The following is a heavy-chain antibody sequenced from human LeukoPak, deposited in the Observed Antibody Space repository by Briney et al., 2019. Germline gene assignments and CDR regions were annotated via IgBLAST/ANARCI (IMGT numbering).Heavy chain of an antibody. CDR1: GGSISSGDYY. J-gene: IGHJ3*02. Sequence: PSETLSLTCTVSGGSISSGDYYWSWIRQPPGKGLEWIGYIYYSGSTYYNPSLKSRVTISVDTSKNQFSLKLSSVTAADTAVYYCARGASFLAWLSGAFDIWGQGTMVTVSS. V-gene: IGHV4-30-4*08. CDR3: ARGASFLAWLSGAFDI. CDR2: IYYSGST. D-gene: IGHD3-3*01.